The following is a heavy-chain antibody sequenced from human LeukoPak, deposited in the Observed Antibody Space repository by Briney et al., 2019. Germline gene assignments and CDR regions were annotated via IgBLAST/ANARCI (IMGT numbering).Heavy chain of an antibody. CDR3: AREKIAASMGYPDS. CDR2: ISTYNGHT. CDR1: GYTFTSYG. V-gene: IGHV1-18*01. J-gene: IGHJ4*02. D-gene: IGHD2-15*01. Sequence: ASVKVSCKASGYTFTSYGISWVRQAPGQGLEWMGWISTYNGHTIYAQKLQGRVSMATDTSTTTAYMELRSLTSDDTALYYCAREKIAASMGYPDSWGQGTLVTVSS.